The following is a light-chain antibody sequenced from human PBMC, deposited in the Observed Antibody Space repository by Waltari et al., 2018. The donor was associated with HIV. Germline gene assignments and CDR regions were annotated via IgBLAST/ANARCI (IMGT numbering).Light chain of an antibody. CDR3: QSYDSGLSATV. CDR1: SATIAAGYE. J-gene: IGLJ3*02. CDR2: SND. Sequence: QSVLTQPPSVSAAPGQRVAISCTGSSATIAAGYEVHGYQVLPGTVPKLLIFSNDTRPSGVPDRFSASKSPTSASLAITGLQPEDEADYYCQSYDSGLSATVFGGGTRLTVL. V-gene: IGLV1-40*01.